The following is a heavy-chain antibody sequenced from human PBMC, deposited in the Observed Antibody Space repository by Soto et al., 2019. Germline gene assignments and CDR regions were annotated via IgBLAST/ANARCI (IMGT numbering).Heavy chain of an antibody. CDR2: IHYSGST. J-gene: IGHJ1*01. D-gene: IGHD4-17*01. CDR3: ATDSGDYGVVGY. V-gene: IGHV4-59*11. Sequence: SQTLPLPWSVAEGSIRGHGGSWIRQPPGKGLEWIGYIHYSGSTNYNPSLKSRVTMSVDTSNNQFSLELSSVTAADTAVYYCATDSGDYGVVGYWGQGILLTVSS. CDR1: EGSIRGHG.